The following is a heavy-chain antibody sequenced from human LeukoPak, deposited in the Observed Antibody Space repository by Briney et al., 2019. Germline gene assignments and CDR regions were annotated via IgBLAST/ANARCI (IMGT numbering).Heavy chain of an antibody. CDR3: ARDLGSSTPSGI. D-gene: IGHD3-16*01. V-gene: IGHV4-4*02. CDR2: IYHSGST. Sequence: SETLSLTCAVSGGSVSSNNWWNWVRQPPGKGLEWIGEIYHSGSTNYSPSLKSRVTISVDKSRNLLFLRLNSVTAADTAVYYCARDLGSSTPSGIWGKGTTVTVSS. CDR1: GGSVSSNNW. J-gene: IGHJ6*04.